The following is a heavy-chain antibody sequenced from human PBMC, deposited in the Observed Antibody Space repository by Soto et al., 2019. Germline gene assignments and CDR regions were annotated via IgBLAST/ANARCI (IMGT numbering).Heavy chain of an antibody. CDR2: IKSKIHGGTT. CDR3: IDVCAWPLSY. V-gene: IGHV3-15*01. CDR1: GFTFANAW. J-gene: IGHJ4*02. Sequence: EVQLVESGGGLVKPGGSLRLSCAASGFTFANAWMTWVRQAPGKGLEWVGRIKSKIHGGTTDYAAPVKGRFTISRDDSKSTLFLQMNSLKVEDTAVYYCIDVCAWPLSYWGQGTLVTVSS.